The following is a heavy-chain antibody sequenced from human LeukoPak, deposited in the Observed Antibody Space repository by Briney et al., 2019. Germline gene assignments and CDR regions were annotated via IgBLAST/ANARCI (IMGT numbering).Heavy chain of an antibody. J-gene: IGHJ4*02. CDR3: ARRARPEYYFDY. CDR1: GGSISSSSYY. Sequence: PSETLSLTCTVSGGSISSSSYYWGWLRQPPGKGLEWIGSIYYSGSTYYNPSLKSRVTISVDTSKNQFSLKLSSVTAADTAVYYCARRARPEYYFDYWGQGTLVTVSS. D-gene: IGHD6-6*01. CDR2: IYYSGST. V-gene: IGHV4-39*01.